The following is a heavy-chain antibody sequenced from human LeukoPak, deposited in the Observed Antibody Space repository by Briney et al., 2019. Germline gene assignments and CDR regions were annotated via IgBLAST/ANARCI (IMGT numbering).Heavy chain of an antibody. V-gene: IGHV4-30-4*01. J-gene: IGHJ1*01. CDR3: ARESTVTTAPSFQH. CDR1: GGSISSGDYY. D-gene: IGHD4-17*01. CDR2: IYYSGST. Sequence: SQTLSLTCTVSGGSISSGDYYWSWIRQPPGKGLEWIGYIYYSGSTYYNPSLKSRVTISVDTSKNQFSLKLSSVTAADTAVYYCARESTVTTAPSFQHWGQGTLVTVSS.